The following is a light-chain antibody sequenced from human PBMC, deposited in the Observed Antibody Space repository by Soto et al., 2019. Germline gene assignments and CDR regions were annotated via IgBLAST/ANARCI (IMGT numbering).Light chain of an antibody. CDR3: SSYRSSNTVL. CDR2: EVN. Sequence: QSALTQPASVSGSPGQSITISCTGTSSDVGGYNFVSWYQHHPGKAPKLMIFEVNNRPSGVSIRFSGSKSGNTASLTISGLQAEDEADYYCSSYRSSNTVLFGGGTKVTVL. CDR1: SSDVGGYNF. J-gene: IGLJ2*01. V-gene: IGLV2-14*01.